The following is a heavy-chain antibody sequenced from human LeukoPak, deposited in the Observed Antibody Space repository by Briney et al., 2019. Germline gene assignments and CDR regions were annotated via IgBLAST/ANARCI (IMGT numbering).Heavy chain of an antibody. CDR2: ISSSSNNK. V-gene: IGHV3-48*04. CDR3: ARGDGPGLRPFDI. D-gene: IGHD6-25*01. Sequence: GGSLRLSWEASQFTFSSYSMNWVRPAPGEGLEGVSYISSSSNNKVYAASVKGRFTISRDNAKNSLSLQMNSLRAEDTAVYYCARGDGPGLRPFDIWGQGTMVTVSS. CDR1: QFTFSSYS. J-gene: IGHJ3*02.